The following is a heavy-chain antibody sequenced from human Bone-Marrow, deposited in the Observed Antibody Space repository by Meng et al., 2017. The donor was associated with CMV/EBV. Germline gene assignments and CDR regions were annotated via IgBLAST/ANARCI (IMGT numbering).Heavy chain of an antibody. V-gene: IGHV4-59*01. CDR1: GDSISNYY. J-gene: IGHJ4*02. D-gene: IGHD3-10*01. CDR3: ARATYGSGSYYNPKYYFDF. Sequence: SETLSLTCTVSGDSISNYYWNWIRQPPGKGLEWIGYIYYSGSTDYNPSLKSRVTISVDTSKTQFSLKLSSVTAADTAVYYCARATYGSGSYYNPKYYFDFWGQGTLVTVSS. CDR2: IYYSGST.